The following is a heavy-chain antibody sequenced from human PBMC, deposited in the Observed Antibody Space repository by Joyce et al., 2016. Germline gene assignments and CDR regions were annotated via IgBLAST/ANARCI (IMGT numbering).Heavy chain of an antibody. CDR3: ARANEYSKSDATGGLDY. V-gene: IGHV3-66*01. CDR1: GFTVSTNY. D-gene: IGHD6-6*01. J-gene: IGHJ4*02. Sequence: EVQLVESGGDLVQPGGSLRLSCAVSGFTVSTNYMNWVRQAPGKGLEWVSVIKSGGDTYYGDSVKGRFTISRDNSKNTLYLQMNSLRAEDTAVYYCARANEYSKSDATGGLDYWGQGTLVTVSS. CDR2: IKSGGDT.